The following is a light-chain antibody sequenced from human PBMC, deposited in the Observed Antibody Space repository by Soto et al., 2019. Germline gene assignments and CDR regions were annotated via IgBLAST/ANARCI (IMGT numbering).Light chain of an antibody. V-gene: IGKV1-12*01. Sequence: DIQMTQSPSSLSASVGDRVTITCRASQDLDRWLAWYQQKPGEAPKVLIYAASNLRSGVPSRFSGSGSGADFSLTISSLQPEDFATYYCQQANSFPRTFGQGTKVEIK. CDR1: QDLDRW. CDR2: AAS. CDR3: QQANSFPRT. J-gene: IGKJ1*01.